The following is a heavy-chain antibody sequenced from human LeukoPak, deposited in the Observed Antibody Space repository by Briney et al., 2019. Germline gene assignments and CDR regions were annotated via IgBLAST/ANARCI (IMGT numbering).Heavy chain of an antibody. D-gene: IGHD3-22*01. CDR2: IIPIFGTA. Sequence: SVKVSCKASGGTFSSYAISLVRQAPGPGLEWMGGIIPIFGTANYAQKFQGRVTITTDESRSTAYMELSSLRSEDTAVYYCAGRGGYYYDSSGYFQWGQGTLVTVSS. V-gene: IGHV1-69*05. CDR3: AGRGGYYYDSSGYFQ. CDR1: GGTFSSYA. J-gene: IGHJ4*02.